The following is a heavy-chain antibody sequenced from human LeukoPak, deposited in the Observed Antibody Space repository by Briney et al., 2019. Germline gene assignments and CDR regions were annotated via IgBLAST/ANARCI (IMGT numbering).Heavy chain of an antibody. CDR2: IYYSGST. CDR3: ARGHSSSWYSFDY. CDR1: GGSISSYY. V-gene: IGHV4-59*01. Sequence: PSETLSLTCTVSGGSISSYYWNWIRQPPGKALEWIGYIYYSGSTNYSPSLKSRVTMSVDTSKKQFSLKVSSVIAADTAVYYCARGHSSSWYSFDYWGQGTLVTVSS. J-gene: IGHJ4*02. D-gene: IGHD6-13*01.